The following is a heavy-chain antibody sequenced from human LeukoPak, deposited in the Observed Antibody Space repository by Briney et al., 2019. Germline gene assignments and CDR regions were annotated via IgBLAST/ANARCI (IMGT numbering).Heavy chain of an antibody. V-gene: IGHV3-30*18. CDR2: ISYDGNKK. Sequence: PGGSLRLSCAASGFTFSTYGMHWVRQAPGKGLEWAAVISYDGNKKYYADSVKGRFTISRDNSKNTLYLQMNSLGAEDTAVYYCAKDQAVYCGGDCYAWRLGIDYWGQGTLVTVSS. CDR3: AKDQAVYCGGDCYAWRLGIDY. J-gene: IGHJ4*02. CDR1: GFTFSTYG. D-gene: IGHD2-21*02.